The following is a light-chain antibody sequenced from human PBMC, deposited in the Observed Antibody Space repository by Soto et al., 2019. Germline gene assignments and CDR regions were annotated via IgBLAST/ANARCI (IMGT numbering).Light chain of an antibody. CDR3: ATMDGSFSGQGVV. CDR1: SSNVGSHY. CDR2: RNN. Sequence: QSVLTQAPSASGTPGQRVTISCSGRSSNVGSHYVYWYQHLPGTAPKLLIYRNNQRPSGVPDRFSGSKSGTSASLAISGLRFEDGGGYFWATMDGSFSGQGVVFGGGTKLTVL. V-gene: IGLV1-47*01. J-gene: IGLJ2*01.